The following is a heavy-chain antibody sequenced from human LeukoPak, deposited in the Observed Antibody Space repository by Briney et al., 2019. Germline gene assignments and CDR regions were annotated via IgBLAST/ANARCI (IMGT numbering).Heavy chain of an antibody. Sequence: ASVKVPCKASGFTFTSSAMQWVRQARGQRLEWIGWIVVGSGNTNYAQKFQERVTITRDMSTSTAYMELSSLRSEDTAVYYCAASPAAADSGSSFGPRYWGQGTLVTVSS. CDR1: GFTFTSSA. V-gene: IGHV1-58*02. D-gene: IGHD1-26*01. J-gene: IGHJ4*02. CDR3: AASPAAADSGSSFGPRY. CDR2: IVVGSGNT.